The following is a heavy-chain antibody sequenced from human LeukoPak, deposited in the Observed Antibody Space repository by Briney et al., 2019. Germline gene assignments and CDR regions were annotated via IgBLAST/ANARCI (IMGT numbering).Heavy chain of an antibody. D-gene: IGHD6-13*01. CDR1: GFTFSSYS. Sequence: GGSLRLSCAASGFTFSSYSMNWVRQASGKGLEWVSYISSSSSTIYYADSVKGRFTISRDNAKNSLYLQMNSLRAEDTAVYYCARGSSSWYVMVYYWGQGTLVTVSS. J-gene: IGHJ4*02. CDR3: ARGSSSWYVMVYY. V-gene: IGHV3-48*04. CDR2: ISSSSSTI.